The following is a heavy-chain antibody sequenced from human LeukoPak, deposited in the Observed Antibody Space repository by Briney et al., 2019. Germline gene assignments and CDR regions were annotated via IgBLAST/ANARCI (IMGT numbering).Heavy chain of an antibody. V-gene: IGHV3-21*01. CDR3: AREQGLRYFDWLLHPFDY. J-gene: IGHJ4*02. D-gene: IGHD3-9*01. Sequence: GGSLRLSCAASGFTFSDYNMNWVRQAPGKGLEWVSSISRSSYYIYYTDSVKGRFTISRDNAKNSLYLQMNSLRAEDTAVYYCAREQGLRYFDWLLHPFDYWGQGTLVTVSS. CDR2: ISRSSYYI. CDR1: GFTFSDYN.